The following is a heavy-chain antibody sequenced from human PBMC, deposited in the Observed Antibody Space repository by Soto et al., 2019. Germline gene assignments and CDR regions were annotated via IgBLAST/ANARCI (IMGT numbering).Heavy chain of an antibody. V-gene: IGHV4-61*01. CDR1: GGSVSAGSYY. CDR3: ASVGSTENCFDP. D-gene: IGHD2-8*02. Sequence: SETLSLTCTVSGGSVSAGSYYWNWIRQPPGKGLEWIGFIYYTGTTSYNPSLKSRVSMSIDTSKNEVSLNLSSVTAADTAVYYCASVGSTENCFDPWGQGTLVTVSS. CDR2: IYYTGTT. J-gene: IGHJ5*02.